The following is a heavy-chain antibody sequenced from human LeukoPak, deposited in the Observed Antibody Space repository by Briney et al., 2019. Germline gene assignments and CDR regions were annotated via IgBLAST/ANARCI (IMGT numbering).Heavy chain of an antibody. CDR3: ARGVMITFGGVIARGRPYYFDY. J-gene: IGHJ4*02. V-gene: IGHV4-59*01. D-gene: IGHD3-16*02. CDR2: IYYSGST. CDR1: GGSISSYY. Sequence: SSETLSLTCTVSGGSISSYYWSWIRQPPGKGREWIGYIYYSGSTNYNPSLKSRVTISVDTSKNQLSLKLSSVTAADTAVYYCARGVMITFGGVIARGRPYYFDYWGQGTLVTVSS.